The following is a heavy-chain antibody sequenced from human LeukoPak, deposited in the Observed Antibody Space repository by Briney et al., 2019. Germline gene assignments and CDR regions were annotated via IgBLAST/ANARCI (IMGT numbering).Heavy chain of an antibody. V-gene: IGHV3-30*03. CDR1: GFTFSSYS. CDR2: ISYDGSNK. Sequence: GGSLRLSCAASGFTFSSYSMNWVRQAPGKGPEWVAVISYDGSNKYYADSVKGRFTISRDNSKNTLYLQMNSLRAEDTAVYYCARATYYDFWSGDAFDIWGQGTMVTVSS. D-gene: IGHD3-3*01. CDR3: ARATYYDFWSGDAFDI. J-gene: IGHJ3*02.